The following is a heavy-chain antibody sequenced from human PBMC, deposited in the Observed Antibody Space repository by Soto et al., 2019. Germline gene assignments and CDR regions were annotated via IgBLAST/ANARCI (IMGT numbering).Heavy chain of an antibody. Sequence: SETLSLTCTVSGGSISSYYWSWIRQPPGKGLEWIGYIYYSGSINYNPSLKSRVTISVDTSKNQFSLKLSSVTAADTAVYYCARRLRDIVVVPAAAQPASTYYYYYYMDVWGKGTTVTVSS. CDR1: GGSISSYY. D-gene: IGHD2-2*01. J-gene: IGHJ6*03. V-gene: IGHV4-59*08. CDR3: ARRLRDIVVVPAAAQPASTYYYYYYMDV. CDR2: IYYSGSI.